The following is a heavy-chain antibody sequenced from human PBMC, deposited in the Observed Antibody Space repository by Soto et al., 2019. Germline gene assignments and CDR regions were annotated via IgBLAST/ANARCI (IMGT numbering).Heavy chain of an antibody. Sequence: GGSLRLSCVASGFKFDSYAMHWVRQVPGKGLEWLAVIWWDGSNKYFADSVKGRFTISRDNSKNTLFLQMNSLSGEDSGVYYCARDPKGYYDSPAYLDYWGQGTLVTVSS. CDR3: ARDPKGYYDSPAYLDY. D-gene: IGHD3-22*01. CDR1: GFKFDSYA. J-gene: IGHJ4*02. V-gene: IGHV3-33*01. CDR2: IWWDGSNK.